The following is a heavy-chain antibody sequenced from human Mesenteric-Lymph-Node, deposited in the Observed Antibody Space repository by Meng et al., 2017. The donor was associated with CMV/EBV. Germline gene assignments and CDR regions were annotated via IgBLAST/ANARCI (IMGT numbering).Heavy chain of an antibody. CDR3: AGDTSGYNYLDY. J-gene: IGHJ4*02. V-gene: IGHV4-31*02. CDR1: GRSSRSGGYY. CDR2: IYYSGST. D-gene: IGHD5-18*01. Sequence: LSGRSSRSGGYYWSWIRQHPGKGLEWIGYIYYSGSTYSNPSLESRVTISVDTSKNQFSLKLSSVTAADTAVYYCAGDTSGYNYLDYWGQGTLVTVSS.